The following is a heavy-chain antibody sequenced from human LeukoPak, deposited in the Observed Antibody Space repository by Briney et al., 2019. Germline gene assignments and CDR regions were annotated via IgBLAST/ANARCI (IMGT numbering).Heavy chain of an antibody. J-gene: IGHJ4*02. V-gene: IGHV3-48*01. CDR1: GFTFSSYS. CDR2: ISSSSSTI. Sequence: PGGSLRLSCAASGFTFSSYSMNWVRQAPGKGLEWISYISSSSSTIYYADSVKGRFTISRDNAKNSLFLQMNSLRAEDTAVYYCAKDFSVYYYDSRVFDYWGQGTLVTVSS. D-gene: IGHD3-22*01. CDR3: AKDFSVYYYDSRVFDY.